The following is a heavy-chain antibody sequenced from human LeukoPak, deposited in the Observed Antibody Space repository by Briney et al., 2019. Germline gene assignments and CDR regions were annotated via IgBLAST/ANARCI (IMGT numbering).Heavy chain of an antibody. D-gene: IGHD6-13*01. V-gene: IGHV1-18*01. J-gene: IGHJ4*02. CDR3: AKDGWGAAAAGSFDY. CDR1: GYTFTSYG. Sequence: ASVKVSCKASGYTFTSYGISWVRQAPGQGLEWMGWISAYNGNTNYAQKLQGRVTMTTDTSTSTAYMELRSLRSDDTAVYYCAKDGWGAAAAGSFDYLGQGTLVTVSS. CDR2: ISAYNGNT.